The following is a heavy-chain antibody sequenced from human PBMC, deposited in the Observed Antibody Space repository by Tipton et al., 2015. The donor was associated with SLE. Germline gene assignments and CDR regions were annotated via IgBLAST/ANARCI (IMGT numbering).Heavy chain of an antibody. CDR2: ISYDGSNK. V-gene: IGHV3-30*04. Sequence: SLRLSCTASGFNFNIYSMHWVRQAPGKGLEWVAVISYDGSNKYYADSVKGRFTISRDNSKNTLYLQMNSLRAEDTAVYYCASALLDYFDYWGQGTLVTVSS. CDR1: GFNFNIYS. J-gene: IGHJ4*02. CDR3: ASALLDYFDY. D-gene: IGHD2-15*01.